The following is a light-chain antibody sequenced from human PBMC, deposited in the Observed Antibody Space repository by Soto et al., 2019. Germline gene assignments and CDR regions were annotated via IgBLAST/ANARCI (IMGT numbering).Light chain of an antibody. CDR1: QSISSW. CDR2: DAS. CDR3: QQYNSYSVT. J-gene: IGKJ1*01. V-gene: IGKV1-5*01. Sequence: DIQMTQSPSTLSASVGDRVTITCRASQSISSWLAWYQQKPGKAPKLLIYDASSLESGDPSRFSGSGAGTEFTLTISSLQPDDFATYYCQQYNSYSVTFGQGTKVEIK.